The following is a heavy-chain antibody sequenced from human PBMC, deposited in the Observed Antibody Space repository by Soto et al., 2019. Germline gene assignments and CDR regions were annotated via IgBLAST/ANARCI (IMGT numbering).Heavy chain of an antibody. J-gene: IGHJ6*03. D-gene: IGHD6-6*01. CDR1: GGSFSAYY. Sequence: SETLSLTCAVYGGSFSAYYWSWIRQPPGKGLEWIGEINHSGSTNYNPSLKSRVSISVDTGKNRFSLQLSSVTAADTAVYYCARTYSSASYVCYYYHCWEGWGKETRGSASS. V-gene: IGHV4-34*01. CDR3: ARTYSSASYVCYYYHCWEG. CDR2: INHSGST.